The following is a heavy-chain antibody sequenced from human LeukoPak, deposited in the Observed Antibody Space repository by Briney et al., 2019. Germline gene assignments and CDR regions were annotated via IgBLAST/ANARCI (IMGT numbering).Heavy chain of an antibody. CDR2: TYYRSKWYN. V-gene: IGHV6-1*01. CDR3: ARSQWLRQLDY. CDR1: GDSVSSNTAA. Sequence: SQTLSLTCAISGDSVSSNTAAWSWIRQSPSRGLEWLGRTYYRSKWYNDYAVSVKSRITINPDTFKNQFSLQLNSVTPEDTAVYYCARSQWLRQLDYWGQGTLVTVSS. D-gene: IGHD5-12*01. J-gene: IGHJ4*02.